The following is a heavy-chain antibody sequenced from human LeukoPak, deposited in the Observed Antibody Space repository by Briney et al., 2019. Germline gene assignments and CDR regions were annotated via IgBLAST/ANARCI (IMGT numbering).Heavy chain of an antibody. CDR1: GGSINSTDSY. CDR3: ARLQGGGSYRXXXX. D-gene: IGHD3-16*02. CDR2: VSYSGST. J-gene: IGHJ1*01. Sequence: SETLSLTCTVSGGSINSTDSYWGWIRQPPGKGLEWIGSVSYSGSTSYNSSLKSRVTISVDTSKNQFSLRLSSVTAADTAVYYCARLQGGGSYRXXXXWG. V-gene: IGHV4-39*07.